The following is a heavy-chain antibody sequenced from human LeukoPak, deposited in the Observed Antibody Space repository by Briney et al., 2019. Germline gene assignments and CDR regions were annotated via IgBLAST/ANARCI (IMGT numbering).Heavy chain of an antibody. CDR2: IGSGGDT. D-gene: IGHD2/OR15-2a*01. CDR1: GFTFSSYD. V-gene: IGHV3-13*04. J-gene: IGHJ3*02. CDR3: AREILPSYAFDI. Sequence: GGSLRLSCAASGFTFSSYDMHWVRQPTGEGLQWVSGIGSGGDTYYADSVKGRFTISRDISKNTLYLQMNSLRAEDTAVYYCAREILPSYAFDIWGQGTLVTVSS.